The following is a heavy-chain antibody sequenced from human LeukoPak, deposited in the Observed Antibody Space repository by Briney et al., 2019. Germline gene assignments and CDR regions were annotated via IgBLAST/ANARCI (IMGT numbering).Heavy chain of an antibody. CDR1: GFSLSGYW. Sequence: PGGPLRLSCAASGFSLSGYWMHWVRQIPGKGLMWVARIGSDGSGTTYADPVKGRFTISRDNSKNTLYLQMNSLRDEDAAVYHCTRVQAGRSGLMDVWGRGNRVSVSS. CDR2: IGSDGSGT. V-gene: IGHV3-74*03. J-gene: IGHJ6*02. D-gene: IGHD2-8*02. CDR3: TRVQAGRSGLMDV.